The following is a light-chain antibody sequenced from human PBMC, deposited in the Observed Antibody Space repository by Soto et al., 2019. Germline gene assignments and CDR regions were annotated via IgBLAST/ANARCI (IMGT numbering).Light chain of an antibody. CDR3: QQRSNWPPIT. V-gene: IGKV3-11*01. J-gene: IGKJ5*01. Sequence: EIVLTQSPATLSLSPGERATLSCRASQSVSSYLAWYQQKPGQAPRLLIYHASNRATGIPARFSGSGSGTDFTLTISSLEPEDFAVYYCQQRSNWPPITFGQGKRLEIK. CDR1: QSVSSY. CDR2: HAS.